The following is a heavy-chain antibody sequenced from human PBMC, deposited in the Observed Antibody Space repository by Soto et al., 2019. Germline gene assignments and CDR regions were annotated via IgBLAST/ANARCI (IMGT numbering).Heavy chain of an antibody. D-gene: IGHD2-15*01. Sequence: GGSLRLSCAASGFTFSSYAMHWVRQAPGKGLEWVAVISYDGSNKYYADSVKGRFTISRDNSKNTLYLQMNSLRAEDTAVYYCAKARLYIVVVVAAHLVTYGMAVWGQGTTVTVSS. J-gene: IGHJ6*02. V-gene: IGHV3-30-3*01. CDR2: ISYDGSNK. CDR3: AKARLYIVVVVAAHLVTYGMAV. CDR1: GFTFSSYA.